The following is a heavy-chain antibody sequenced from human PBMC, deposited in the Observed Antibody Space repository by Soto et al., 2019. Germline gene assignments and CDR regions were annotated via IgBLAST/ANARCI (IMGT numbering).Heavy chain of an antibody. Sequence: QVQLVESGGGVVQPGRSLRLSCAASGFTFSSYGMHWVRQAPGKGLEWVAVIWYDGSNKYYADSVKGRFTISRDNSKNTLYLQMNSLRAEDTAVYYCARSLSSGWYVSFSPFDYWGQGTLVTVSS. CDR3: ARSLSSGWYVSFSPFDY. CDR2: IWYDGSNK. D-gene: IGHD6-19*01. J-gene: IGHJ4*02. CDR1: GFTFSSYG. V-gene: IGHV3-33*01.